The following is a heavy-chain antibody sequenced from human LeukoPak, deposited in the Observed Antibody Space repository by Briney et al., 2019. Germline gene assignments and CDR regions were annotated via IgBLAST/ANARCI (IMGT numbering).Heavy chain of an antibody. CDR3: ARHLRGATIYFDY. V-gene: IGHV4-39*01. D-gene: IGHD1-26*01. J-gene: IGHJ4*02. Sequence: SETLSLTCTVSGRSISTSSYDWAWIRQPPGKGLEWIGSISYSVTTYYNPSLKSRVTISVDTSKNQFSLKLSSVTAADTAIYYCARHLRGATIYFDYWGQGTLVTVSS. CDR2: ISYSVTT. CDR1: GRSISTSSYD.